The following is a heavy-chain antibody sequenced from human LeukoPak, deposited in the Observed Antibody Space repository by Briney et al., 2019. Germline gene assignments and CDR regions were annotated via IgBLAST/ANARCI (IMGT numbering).Heavy chain of an antibody. J-gene: IGHJ4*02. D-gene: IGHD3-9*01. CDR3: ARGRRHYDILTGYYIPYYFDY. CDR1: GYTFTDSY. CDR2: INPNSGDP. V-gene: IGHV1-2*06. Sequence: ASVKVSCKTSGYTFTDSYIHWVRQAPGQGLEWMGRINPNSGDPNYPQKFQGRVTMTTDTSTSTAYMELRSLRSDDTAVYYCARGRRHYDILTGYYIPYYFDYWGQGTLVTVSS.